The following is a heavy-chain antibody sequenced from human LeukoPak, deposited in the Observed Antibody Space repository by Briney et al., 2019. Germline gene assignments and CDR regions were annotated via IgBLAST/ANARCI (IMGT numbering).Heavy chain of an antibody. CDR2: IYTSGST. V-gene: IGHV4-4*09. Sequence: SETVSLNCSVSGGSISSYYWRWMRQPTGKGLEGIGYIYTSGSTNYNPSLKSRVTISVDTSKNQFSLKLSSLTAADTAVYYCARLGGNPYYFDYWGQGTLVTVSS. CDR3: ARLGGNPYYFDY. D-gene: IGHD3-16*01. J-gene: IGHJ4*02. CDR1: GGSISSYY.